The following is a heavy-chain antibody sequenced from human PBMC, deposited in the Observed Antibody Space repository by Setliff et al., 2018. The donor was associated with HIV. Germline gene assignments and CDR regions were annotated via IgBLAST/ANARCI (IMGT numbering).Heavy chain of an antibody. V-gene: IGHV4-34*01. CDR1: GGSVSGHY. CDR3: ARLSGGMVPNY. D-gene: IGHD3-10*01. Sequence: SETLSLTCAVYGGSVSGHYWGWFRQPPGKGLEWIGEINDSGDTNYNPSLKSRVTISVVTSKNQFSLRLTSVTAADTGVYYCARLSGGMVPNYWGQGTLVTVSS. CDR2: INDSGDT. J-gene: IGHJ4*02.